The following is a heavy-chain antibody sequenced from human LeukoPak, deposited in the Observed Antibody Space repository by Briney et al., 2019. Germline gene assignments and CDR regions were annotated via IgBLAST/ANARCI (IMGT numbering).Heavy chain of an antibody. J-gene: IGHJ5*02. D-gene: IGHD6-13*01. V-gene: IGHV1-2*02. CDR1: GYTFTCYY. Sequence: ASVKVSCKASGYTFTCYYMHWVRQAPGQGREWMGWINPNSGGTNYAQKFQGRVTMTRDTSISTAYMELSRLRSDDTAVYYCARDRQQQENWFDPWGQGTLVTVSS. CDR2: INPNSGGT. CDR3: ARDRQQQENWFDP.